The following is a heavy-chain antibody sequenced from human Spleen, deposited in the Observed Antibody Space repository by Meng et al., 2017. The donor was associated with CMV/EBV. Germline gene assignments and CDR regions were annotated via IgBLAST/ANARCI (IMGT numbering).Heavy chain of an antibody. CDR3: ARGIVVVPAAILETFDY. Sequence: GESLKISCAASGLTVSSNYMSWVRQAPGKGLEWVSIMYSGGSTFYADSVKGRFTISRDESENTLFLQMNSLRADDTAVYYCARGIVVVPAAILETFDYWGQGTLVTVSS. D-gene: IGHD2-2*02. V-gene: IGHV3-53*05. J-gene: IGHJ4*02. CDR2: MYSGGST. CDR1: GLTVSSNY.